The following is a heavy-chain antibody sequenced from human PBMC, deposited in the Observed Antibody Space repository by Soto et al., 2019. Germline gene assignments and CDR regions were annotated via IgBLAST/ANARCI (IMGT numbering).Heavy chain of an antibody. V-gene: IGHV1-69*02. CDR2: IIPMLGVR. J-gene: IGHJ3*02. D-gene: IGHD2-21*01. CDR1: GGTFNTYG. Sequence: QVQLVQSGAEVKKPGSSVKVSCKDSGGTFNTYGMFWVRQAPGQGLEWMGRIIPMLGVRNYAQRFQDRVTITADKSTATVHMELSSLRSEDTALYYCTIGSWSGEVFDIWGQGTMVTVSS. CDR3: TIGSWSGEVFDI.